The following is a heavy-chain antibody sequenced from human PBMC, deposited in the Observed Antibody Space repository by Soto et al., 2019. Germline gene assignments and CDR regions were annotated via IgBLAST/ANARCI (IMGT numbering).Heavy chain of an antibody. CDR1: GFTFSSYA. V-gene: IGHV3-23*01. D-gene: IGHD6-19*01. CDR3: AKDTSIAVAGTLGP. CDR2: ISGSGGST. J-gene: IGHJ4*02. Sequence: EVQLLESGGGLVQPGGSLRLSCAASGFTFSSYAMSWVRQAPGKGLEWVSAISGSGGSTYYADSVKGRFTISRDNSKNTLYLQMNSLRAKDTAVYYCAKDTSIAVAGTLGPWGQGTLVTVSS.